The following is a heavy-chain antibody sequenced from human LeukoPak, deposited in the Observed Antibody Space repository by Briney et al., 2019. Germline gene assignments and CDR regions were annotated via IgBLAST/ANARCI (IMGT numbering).Heavy chain of an antibody. J-gene: IGHJ5*02. CDR1: GFTFSSYT. CDR3: AKEGGA. CDR2: IGGRGGST. V-gene: IGHV3-23*01. D-gene: IGHD3-16*01. Sequence: GGSLRLFCVGSGFTFSSYTMTWVRQAPGKGLEWVSAIGGRGGSTYYADSVKGRFTISRDNSKNTVYLQMNSLRADDTAVYYCAKEGGAWGQGTLVSVSS.